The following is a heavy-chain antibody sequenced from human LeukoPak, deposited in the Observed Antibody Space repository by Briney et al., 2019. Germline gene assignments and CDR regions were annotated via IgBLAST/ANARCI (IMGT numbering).Heavy chain of an antibody. V-gene: IGHV4-59*01. CDR3: ARKGVGEFVDY. Sequence: PSETLSLTCTVSGGSIRSYYWSWLRQPPGKGLEWIGYVYYSGSTHYNPSLKSRVTISIDTSKNQFSLKLSSVTAADTAVYYCARKGVGEFVDYWGQGTLVTVSS. J-gene: IGHJ4*02. CDR1: GGSIRSYY. CDR2: VYYSGST. D-gene: IGHD3-10*01.